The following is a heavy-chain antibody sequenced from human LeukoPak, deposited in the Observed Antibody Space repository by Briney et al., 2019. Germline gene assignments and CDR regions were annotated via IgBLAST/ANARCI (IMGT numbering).Heavy chain of an antibody. Sequence: PSETLSLTCTVSGGSISSSSYYWGWIRQPPGKGLEWIGSIYYSGSTYYNPSLKSRVTISVDTSKNQFSLKLSSVTAADTAVYYCARARDRVLLWFGEIYYWGQGTLVTVSS. J-gene: IGHJ4*02. CDR1: GGSISSSSYY. D-gene: IGHD3-10*01. V-gene: IGHV4-39*07. CDR3: ARARDRVLLWFGEIYY. CDR2: IYYSGST.